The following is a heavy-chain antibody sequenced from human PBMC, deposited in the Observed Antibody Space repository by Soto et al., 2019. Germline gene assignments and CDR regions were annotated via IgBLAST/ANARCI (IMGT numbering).Heavy chain of an antibody. D-gene: IGHD6-6*01. CDR3: ARLSYSSSSGIDY. V-gene: IGHV3-33*01. Sequence: GGSLRLSCAASGFTFSSYGMHWVRQAPGKGLEWVAVIWYDGSNKYYADSVKGRFTISRDNSKNTLYLQMNSLRTEDTAVYYCARLSYSSSSGIDYWGQGTMVTVYS. CDR2: IWYDGSNK. J-gene: IGHJ4*02. CDR1: GFTFSSYG.